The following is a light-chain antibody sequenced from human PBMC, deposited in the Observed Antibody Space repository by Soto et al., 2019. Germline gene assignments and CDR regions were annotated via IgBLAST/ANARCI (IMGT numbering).Light chain of an antibody. V-gene: IGKV2-30*01. CDR1: QSLAYSDGNTY. J-gene: IGKJ2*01. Sequence: DVVMTQSPLSLPVTLGQPASISCRSSQSLAYSDGNTYLNWFQQRPGQSPRRLIYKVSNRDSGVPDRFSGSGSGTDFPLKISRVEAEDVGVYYCLQGTLWPRYTFGQGTKLEIK. CDR2: KVS. CDR3: LQGTLWPRYT.